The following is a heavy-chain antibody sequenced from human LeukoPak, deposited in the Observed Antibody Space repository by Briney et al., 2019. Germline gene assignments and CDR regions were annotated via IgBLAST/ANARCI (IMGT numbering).Heavy chain of an antibody. CDR2: IKEDGSEK. V-gene: IGHV3-7*01. CDR3: ARGRGSGWLH. CDR1: GFSFNSYW. D-gene: IGHD6-19*01. J-gene: IGHJ4*02. Sequence: PGGSLRLSCAASGFSFNSYWMSWVRQAPGKGLEWVANIKEDGSEKYYVDSVKGRFTISRDNAKNSLDLEMNSLRVEDTAVYYCARGRGSGWLHWGQGTLVTVSS.